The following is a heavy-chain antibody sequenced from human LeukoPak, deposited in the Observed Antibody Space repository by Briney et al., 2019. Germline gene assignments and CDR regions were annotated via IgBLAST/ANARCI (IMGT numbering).Heavy chain of an antibody. Sequence: SVKVSCKASGGTFISYDISWVRQAPGQGLEWMGGIIPIFGTANYAQKFQGRVTITADESTSTAYMELSSLRSEDTAVYYCARLEGYCTNGVCSFDYWGQGTLVTVSS. V-gene: IGHV1-69*13. D-gene: IGHD2-8*01. CDR2: IIPIFGTA. CDR3: ARLEGYCTNGVCSFDY. CDR1: GGTFISYD. J-gene: IGHJ4*02.